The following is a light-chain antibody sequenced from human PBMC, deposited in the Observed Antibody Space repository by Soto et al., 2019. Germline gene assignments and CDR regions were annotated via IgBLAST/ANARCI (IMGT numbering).Light chain of an antibody. V-gene: IGKV3-20*01. CDR2: DAS. Sequence: VVLTQSPGTLSLSPGERATLSCRASQSVTSGHLAWYQQRPGQAPRLLIFDASTRAAGIPDRFSGSGSGTDFTLTISRLEPEDFAVYHCQQYGSSVTFGQGTRLEI. CDR1: QSVTSGH. J-gene: IGKJ5*01. CDR3: QQYGSSVT.